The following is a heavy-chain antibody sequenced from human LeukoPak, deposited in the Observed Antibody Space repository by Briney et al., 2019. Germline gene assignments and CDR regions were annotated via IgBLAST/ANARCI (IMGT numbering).Heavy chain of an antibody. CDR3: ARHSNPQSSGYYFDAFDM. V-gene: IGHV3-7*01. CDR1: GFTFSSYW. D-gene: IGHD3-22*01. Sequence: PGGSLRLSCAASGFTFSSYWMTWVRQAPGKGLEWVANIRRDGSVEYYVDSVKGRFTISRDNTKNSLYLQMNSLRAEDTAVYYCARHSNPQSSGYYFDAFDMWGQGTMVTVSS. CDR2: IRRDGSVE. J-gene: IGHJ3*02.